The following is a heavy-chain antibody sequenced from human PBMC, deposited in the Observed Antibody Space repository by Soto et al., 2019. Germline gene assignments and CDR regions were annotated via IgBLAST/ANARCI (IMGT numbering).Heavy chain of an antibody. J-gene: IGHJ4*02. CDR1: GFTFSSYG. Sequence: GGSLRLSCAASGFTFSSYGMHWVRQAPGKGLEWVAVIWYDGSNKYYADSVKGRFTISRDNSKNTLYLQMNSLRAEDTAVYYCARDGTGDYYFDYWGQGTLVTVSS. V-gene: IGHV3-33*01. CDR2: IWYDGSNK. D-gene: IGHD3-10*01. CDR3: ARDGTGDYYFDY.